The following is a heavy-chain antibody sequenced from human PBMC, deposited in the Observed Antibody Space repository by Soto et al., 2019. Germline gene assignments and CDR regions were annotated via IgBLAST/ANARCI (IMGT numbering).Heavy chain of an antibody. J-gene: IGHJ5*02. CDR1: GGPSRSYA. CDR3: ARDHSYRGGDCYSGWFDP. Sequence: XPVKGSCNASGGPSRSYAIAWVRQVPGQGPEWMEEIIAVFATANYAHKLQGRVTITADESTSTSYMELCSVRSEDTAVYSSARDHSYRGGDCYSGWFDPWGQRTLVSVSA. D-gene: IGHD2-21*02. V-gene: IGHV1-69*01. CDR2: IIAVFATA.